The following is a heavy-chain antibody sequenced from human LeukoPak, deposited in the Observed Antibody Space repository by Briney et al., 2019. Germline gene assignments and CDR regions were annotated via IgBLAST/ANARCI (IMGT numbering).Heavy chain of an antibody. V-gene: IGHV3-48*04. Sequence: GGSLRLSCAASGFTFSSFSMNWVRQAPGKGLEWVSYISSSSSTIYYADSVKGRFTISRDNAKNSLYLQMNSLRAEDTAVYYCAIGYCSGGSCYPNWFDPWGQGTLVTVSS. CDR2: ISSSSSTI. J-gene: IGHJ5*02. CDR3: AIGYCSGGSCYPNWFDP. CDR1: GFTFSSFS. D-gene: IGHD2-15*01.